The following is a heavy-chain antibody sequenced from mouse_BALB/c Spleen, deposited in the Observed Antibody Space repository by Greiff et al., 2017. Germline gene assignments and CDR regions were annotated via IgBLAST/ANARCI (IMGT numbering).Heavy chain of an antibody. V-gene: IGHV10-1*02. CDR1: GFTFNTYA. Sequence: GGGLVQPKGSLKLSCAASGFTFNTYAMNWVRQAPGKGLEWVARIRSKSNNYATYYADSVKDRFTISRDDSQSMLYLQMNNLKTEDTAMYYCVRRNHWYFDVWGAGTTVTVSS. CDR2: IRSKSNNYAT. CDR3: VRRNHWYFDV. J-gene: IGHJ1*01. D-gene: IGHD2-1*01.